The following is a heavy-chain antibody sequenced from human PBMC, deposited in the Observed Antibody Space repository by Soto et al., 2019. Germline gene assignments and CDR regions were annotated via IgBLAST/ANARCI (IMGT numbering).Heavy chain of an antibody. J-gene: IGHJ6*02. Sequence: GGSLRLSCAASGFTFSSYGMHWVRQAPGKGLEWVAVIWYDGSIKYYADSVKGRFTISRDNSKNTLYLQMNSLRAEDTAVYYCARDGYSSSWEPDSYYYGMDVWGQGT. CDR2: IWYDGSIK. D-gene: IGHD6-13*01. CDR3: ARDGYSSSWEPDSYYYGMDV. V-gene: IGHV3-33*01. CDR1: GFTFSSYG.